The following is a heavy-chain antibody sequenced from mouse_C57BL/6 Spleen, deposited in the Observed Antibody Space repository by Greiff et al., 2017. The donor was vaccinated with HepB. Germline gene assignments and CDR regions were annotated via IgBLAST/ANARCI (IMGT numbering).Heavy chain of an antibody. CDR3: TTSSGYRYYFDY. CDR2: IDPEDGDT. J-gene: IGHJ2*01. CDR1: GYTFTSYW. D-gene: IGHD3-2*02. Sequence: VQLQQPGTELVKPGASVKLSCKASGYTFTSYWMHWVKQRPEQGLEWIGRIDPEDGDTEYAPKFQGKATMTADTSSNTAYLQLSSLTSEDTAVYYCTTSSGYRYYFDYWGQGTTLTVSS. V-gene: IGHV14-1*01.